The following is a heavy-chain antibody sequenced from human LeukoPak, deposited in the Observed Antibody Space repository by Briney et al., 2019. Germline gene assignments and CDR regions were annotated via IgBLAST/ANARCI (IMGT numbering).Heavy chain of an antibody. D-gene: IGHD3-22*01. J-gene: IGHJ4*02. CDR2: IYSGGST. CDR3: ARVWYYYDSSGYYHFDY. V-gene: IGHV3-53*01. Sequence: GGSLRLSCAASGFTVSSNYMSWVRQAPGKGLEWVSVIYSGGSTYYADSVKGRFTISRDNSKNTLYLQMNSLRAEDTAVYYCARVWYYYDSSGYYHFDYWGQGTLVTVSS. CDR1: GFTVSSNY.